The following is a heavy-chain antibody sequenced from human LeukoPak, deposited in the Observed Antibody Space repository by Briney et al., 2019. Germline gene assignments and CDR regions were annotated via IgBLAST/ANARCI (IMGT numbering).Heavy chain of an antibody. V-gene: IGHV3-9*01. J-gene: IGHJ3*02. CDR3: AKDIHDYGDYEAFDI. Sequence: PGGSLRLSCAASGFTFDDYAMHWVRQAPGKGLEWVSGISWNSGSIGYADSVKGRFTISRDNAKNSLYLQMNSLRAEDTALYYCAKDIHDYGDYEAFDIWGQGTMVTVSS. D-gene: IGHD4-17*01. CDR2: ISWNSGSI. CDR1: GFTFDDYA.